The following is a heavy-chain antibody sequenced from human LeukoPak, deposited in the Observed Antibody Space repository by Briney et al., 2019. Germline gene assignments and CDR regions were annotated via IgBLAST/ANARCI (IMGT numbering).Heavy chain of an antibody. V-gene: IGHV3-74*01. Sequence: GGSLRLSCAASGFTFSSYWMHWVRQAPGKGLVWVSRINSDGSSTSYADSVKGRFTISRDNAKNTLYLQMNSLRAEDTAVYYCAREVVVVTAFDAFDIWGQGTMVTVSS. D-gene: IGHD2-21*02. CDR1: GFTFSSYW. CDR3: AREVVVVTAFDAFDI. J-gene: IGHJ3*02. CDR2: INSDGSST.